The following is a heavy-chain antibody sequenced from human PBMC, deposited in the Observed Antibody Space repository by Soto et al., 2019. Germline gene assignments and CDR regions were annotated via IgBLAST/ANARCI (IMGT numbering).Heavy chain of an antibody. CDR1: GFTFRNYA. CDR3: ANGPLGSAYDLDS. V-gene: IGHV3-23*01. Sequence: EVQLLDSGGGLVQPGGSLRLSCDASGFTFRNYAMNWVRQAPGKGLDWVSAISGSGGSTYYEDSVKGRFTISRDNSKNTLYLQMNSLRAEDTAVYYCANGPLGSAYDLDSWGQGTLVTVSP. CDR2: ISGSGGST. D-gene: IGHD5-12*01. J-gene: IGHJ4*02.